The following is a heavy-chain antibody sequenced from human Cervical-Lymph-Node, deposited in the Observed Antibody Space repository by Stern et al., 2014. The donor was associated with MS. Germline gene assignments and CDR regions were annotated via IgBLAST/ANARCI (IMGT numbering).Heavy chain of an antibody. J-gene: IGHJ4*02. CDR3: ARGGTAMIASDH. V-gene: IGHV5-51*01. CDR2: IYPGDSDT. Sequence: EVQLVQSGAEVKKPGESLKISCKGSGYNFNSFWIAWVRQMPGKGLEWMGIIYPGDSDTSYSPSFQGQVTISADKASSTAYLQWNSLKASDTAMYYCARGGTAMIASDHWGQGTLVTVSS. CDR1: GYNFNSFW. D-gene: IGHD3-22*01.